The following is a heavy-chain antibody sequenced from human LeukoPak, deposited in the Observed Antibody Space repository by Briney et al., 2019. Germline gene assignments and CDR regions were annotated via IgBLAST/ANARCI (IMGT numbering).Heavy chain of an antibody. V-gene: IGHV4-61*01. CDR1: GGSISSSSYY. Sequence: PSETLSLTCTVSGGSISSSSYYWSWIRQPPGKGPEWIGFIYYIGNTNYNPSLKSRVTISVDTSKNQFSLKLTSVTAADTAVYYCAREADSPKGFHAVDIWGQGTMVSVSS. D-gene: IGHD3-22*01. J-gene: IGHJ3*02. CDR3: AREADSPKGFHAVDI. CDR2: IYYIGNT.